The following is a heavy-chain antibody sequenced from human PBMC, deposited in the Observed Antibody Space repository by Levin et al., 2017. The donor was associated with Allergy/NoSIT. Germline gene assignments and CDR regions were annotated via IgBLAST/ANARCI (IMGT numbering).Heavy chain of an antibody. CDR3: ARAEIVGPAAEYGMDV. CDR1: GFTFSSYA. J-gene: IGHJ6*02. V-gene: IGHV3-30-3*01. Sequence: LSLTCAASGFTFSSYAMHWVRQAPGKGLEWVAVISYDGSNKYYADSVKGRFTISRDNSKNTLYLQMNSLRAEDTAVYYCARAEIVGPAAEYGMDVWGQGTTVTVSS. CDR2: ISYDGSNK. D-gene: IGHD2-2*01.